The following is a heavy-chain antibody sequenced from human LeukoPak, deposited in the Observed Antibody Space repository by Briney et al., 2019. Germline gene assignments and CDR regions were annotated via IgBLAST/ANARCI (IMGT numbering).Heavy chain of an antibody. Sequence: GGSLRLSCVASGFTFSSYWATWVRQAPGKGLEWVSSISSSSSYIYYADSVKGRFTISRDNAKNSLYLQMNSLRAEDTAVYYCARAGIAARRLNDYWGQGTLVTVSS. CDR1: GFTFSSYW. J-gene: IGHJ4*02. V-gene: IGHV3-21*01. CDR2: ISSSSSYI. CDR3: ARAGIAARRLNDY. D-gene: IGHD6-6*01.